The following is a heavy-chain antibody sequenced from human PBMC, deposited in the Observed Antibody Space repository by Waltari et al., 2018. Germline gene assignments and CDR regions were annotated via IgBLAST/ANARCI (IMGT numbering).Heavy chain of an antibody. CDR3: AKGPRYSSSLYYFDY. CDR2: ISGSGGST. V-gene: IGHV3-23*01. CDR1: GFTFSSSA. Sequence: EVQLLESGGGLVQPGGSLRLSCAASGFTFSSSAISWVRPAPGKGLEWVSAISGSGGSTYYADSVKGRFTISRDNSKNTLYLQMNSLRAEDTAVYYCAKGPRYSSSLYYFDYWGQGTLVTVSS. D-gene: IGHD6-13*01. J-gene: IGHJ4*02.